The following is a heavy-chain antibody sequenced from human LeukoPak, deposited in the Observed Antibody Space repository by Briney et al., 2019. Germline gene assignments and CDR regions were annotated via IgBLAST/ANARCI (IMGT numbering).Heavy chain of an antibody. CDR3: AYSYGLYYYGMDV. J-gene: IGHJ6*02. V-gene: IGHV4-59*01. CDR2: IYYSGST. D-gene: IGHD5-18*01. Sequence: SETLSLTCTVSGGSISTYYWNWIRQPPGKGLEWIGYIYYSGSTNYNPSLKSRVTISVDTSKNQFSLKLSSVTAADTAVYYCAYSYGLYYYGMDVWGQGTTVTVSS. CDR1: GGSISTYY.